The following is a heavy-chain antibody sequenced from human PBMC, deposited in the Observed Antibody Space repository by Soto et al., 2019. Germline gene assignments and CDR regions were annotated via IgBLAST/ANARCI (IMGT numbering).Heavy chain of an antibody. V-gene: IGHV1-18*01. CDR1: GYTFTSYG. J-gene: IGHJ6*02. CDR2: ISAYNGNT. CDR3: ARDCSGGSCYLPFYYYYYGMDV. Sequence: ASVKVSCKASGYTFTSYGISWVRQAPGQGLEWMGWISAYNGNTNYAQKLQGRVTMTTDTSTSTAYMELRSLRSDDTAVYYCARDCSGGSCYLPFYYYYYGMDVWGQGTTVTVSS. D-gene: IGHD2-15*01.